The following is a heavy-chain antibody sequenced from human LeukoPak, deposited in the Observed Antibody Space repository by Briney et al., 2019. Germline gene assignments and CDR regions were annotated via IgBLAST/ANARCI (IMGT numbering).Heavy chain of an antibody. Sequence: PSETLSLTCTVSGGSISSSSYYWGWIRQHPGKGLEWIGSIYYSGSTYYNPSLKSRVTISVDTSKNQFSLKLSSVTAADTAVYYCARDSSSWRADENFYYWGQGTLVTVSS. CDR1: GGSISSSSYY. J-gene: IGHJ4*02. V-gene: IGHV4-39*02. D-gene: IGHD6-13*01. CDR2: IYYSGST. CDR3: ARDSSSWRADENFYY.